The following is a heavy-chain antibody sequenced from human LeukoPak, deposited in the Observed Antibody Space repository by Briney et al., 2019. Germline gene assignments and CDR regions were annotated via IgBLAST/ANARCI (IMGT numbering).Heavy chain of an antibody. CDR2: ISYDGSNK. Sequence: GGSLRLSCAASGFTFSSYAMHWVRQAPGKGLEWVAGISYDGSNKYYADSVKGRFTISRDNSKNTLYLQMNSLRAEDTAVYYCARFDYYGSGSPVHFDYWGQGTLVTVSS. V-gene: IGHV3-30*01. CDR3: ARFDYYGSGSPVHFDY. CDR1: GFTFSSYA. J-gene: IGHJ4*02. D-gene: IGHD3-10*01.